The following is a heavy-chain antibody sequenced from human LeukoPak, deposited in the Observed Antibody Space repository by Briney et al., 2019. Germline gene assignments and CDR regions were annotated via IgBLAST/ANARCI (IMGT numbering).Heavy chain of an antibody. CDR3: ARADSYYYDSSEAY. J-gene: IGHJ4*02. CDR2: INPNSGGT. V-gene: IGHV1-2*02. CDR1: GYTFAGYY. D-gene: IGHD3-22*01. Sequence: ASVKVSCKASGYTFAGYYMHWVRQAPGQGLEWMGWINPNSGGTNYAQKFQGRVTMTRDTSISTAYMELSRPRSDDTAVYYCARADSYYYDSSEAYWGQGTLVTVSS.